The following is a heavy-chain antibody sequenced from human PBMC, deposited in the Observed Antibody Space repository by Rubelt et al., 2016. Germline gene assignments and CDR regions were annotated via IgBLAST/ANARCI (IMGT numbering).Heavy chain of an antibody. Sequence: GQPGRSLRLSCAASGFTFSNYAMHWVRQVPGKGLEWVTVISYDGSNKYYADSVKGRFTISRDNSKNTLYLQMNSLRADDTAVYYCATDYLGYWGQGTLVTVSS. J-gene: IGHJ4*02. CDR3: ATDYLGY. V-gene: IGHV3-30*04. CDR1: GFTFSNYA. CDR2: ISYDGSNK.